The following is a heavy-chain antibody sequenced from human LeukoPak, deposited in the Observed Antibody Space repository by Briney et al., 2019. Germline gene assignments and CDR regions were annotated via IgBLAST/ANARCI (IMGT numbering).Heavy chain of an antibody. CDR2: ISGSGGST. CDR1: GFTFSSYA. V-gene: IGHV3-23*01. D-gene: IGHD6-6*01. CDR3: AKGVGAARPTRMVYFDY. J-gene: IGHJ4*02. Sequence: GGTLRLSCAASGFTFSSYAMSWIRQAPGKGLEWVSAISGSGGSTYYPDSVKGRSTISRDNSKNTLYLQMNSLRAEDTAVYYCAKGVGAARPTRMVYFDYWGQGTLVTVSS.